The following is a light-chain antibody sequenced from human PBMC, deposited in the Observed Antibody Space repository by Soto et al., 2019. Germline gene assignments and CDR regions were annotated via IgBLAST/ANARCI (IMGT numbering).Light chain of an antibody. J-gene: IGLJ2*01. CDR1: SSDVGSYNL. V-gene: IGLV2-23*03. Sequence: QSVLTQPASVSGSPGQSITISCTGSSSDVGSYNLVSWYQQYPGKAPKLMIFGGNKRPSGVSNRFSASKSGNTASLTISGLQAEDEADYYCWSYAGRRTFEVFGGGTKLTVL. CDR3: WSYAGRRTFEV. CDR2: GGN.